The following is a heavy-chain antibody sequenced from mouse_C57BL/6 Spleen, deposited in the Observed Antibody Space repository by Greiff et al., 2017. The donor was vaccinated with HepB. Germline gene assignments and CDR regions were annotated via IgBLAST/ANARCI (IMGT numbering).Heavy chain of an antibody. CDR1: GFSLTSYG. CDR3: AKTGGCAWFSY. CDR2: IWRGGST. V-gene: IGHV2-5*01. J-gene: IGHJ3*01. Sequence: QVQLKQSGPGLVQPSQSLSITCTVSGFSLTSYGVHWVRQSPGKGREWLGVIWRGGSTDYNAASMSRLSITKDNSKSQVFFKMNRLQADDTAIYYCAKTGGCAWFSYWGQGTLVTVSA.